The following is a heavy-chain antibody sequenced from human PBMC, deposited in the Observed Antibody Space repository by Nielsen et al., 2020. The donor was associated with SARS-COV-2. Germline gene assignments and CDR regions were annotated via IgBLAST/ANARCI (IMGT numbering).Heavy chain of an antibody. D-gene: IGHD4-11*01. Sequence: GEYLKISCVDSGFTFSCYAMSWVRQAPGKGLEWVSAISGSGGSTYYADSVKRRFTISRDNSKNTLYLQMNSLRAEDTAVYYCAKYLRSDYRSWPFDIWGQGTMVTVSS. CDR2: ISGSGGST. CDR3: AKYLRSDYRSWPFDI. V-gene: IGHV3-23*01. J-gene: IGHJ3*02. CDR1: GFTFSCYA.